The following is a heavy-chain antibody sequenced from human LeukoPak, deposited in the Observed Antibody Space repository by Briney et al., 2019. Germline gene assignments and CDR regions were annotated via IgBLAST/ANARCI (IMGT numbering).Heavy chain of an antibody. CDR1: GYTLTELS. J-gene: IGHJ6*03. CDR2: LDPEDGET. Sequence: ASVKVSCKVSGYTLTELSMHWVRQAPGKGHEWMGGLDPEDGETIYAQKFQGRVTMTEDTSTDTAYMELSSLRSEDTAVYYCATGVVPAARNYYYYMDVWGKGTTVTVSS. CDR3: ATGVVPAARNYYYYMDV. V-gene: IGHV1-24*01. D-gene: IGHD2-2*01.